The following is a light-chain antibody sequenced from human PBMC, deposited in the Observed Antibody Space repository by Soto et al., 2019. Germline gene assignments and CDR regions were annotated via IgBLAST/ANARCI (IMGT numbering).Light chain of an antibody. V-gene: IGKV3-11*01. Sequence: EIVLTQSPATLSLSPGERATLSRRASQSVSSYLAWYQQKPGQAPRLLIYDASNRATGIPARFSGSGSGTDFTLTIRSLEPEDFAVYYCQQRSNWSITFGQGTRLEIK. CDR2: DAS. CDR3: QQRSNWSIT. CDR1: QSVSSY. J-gene: IGKJ5*01.